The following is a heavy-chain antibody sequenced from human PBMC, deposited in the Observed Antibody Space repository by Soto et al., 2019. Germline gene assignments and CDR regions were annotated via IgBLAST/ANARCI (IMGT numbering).Heavy chain of an antibody. Sequence: SETLSLTCTVSGASTSNSYWTWIRQSPGKGLEWIGYIHHSGSILYNPSLKSRVTISVDTSKNQFSLHLTSVTAADTAVYFCAREDDGGDSLDVWGQGTTVTVSS. CDR2: IHHSGSI. V-gene: IGHV4-30-4*08. CDR3: AREDDGGDSLDV. CDR1: GASTSNSY. J-gene: IGHJ6*02. D-gene: IGHD2-21*02.